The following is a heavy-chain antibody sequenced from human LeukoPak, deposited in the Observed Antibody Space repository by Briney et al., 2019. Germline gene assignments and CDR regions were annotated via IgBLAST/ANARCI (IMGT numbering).Heavy chain of an antibody. V-gene: IGHV4-59*01. CDR3: ARVDPPMITFGGVHVFDI. J-gene: IGHJ3*02. CDR2: IYYSGST. CDR1: GASISSYF. Sequence: SETLSLTCTVSGASISSYFWTWIRQPLGKALEWIGYIYYSGSTNYNPSLKSRVTISVDTSKNQFSLKLSSVTAADTAVYYCARVDPPMITFGGVHVFDIWGQGTMVTVSS. D-gene: IGHD3-16*01.